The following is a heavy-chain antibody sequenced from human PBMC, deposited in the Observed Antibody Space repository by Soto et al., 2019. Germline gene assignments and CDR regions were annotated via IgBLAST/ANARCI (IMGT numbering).Heavy chain of an antibody. J-gene: IGHJ4*02. CDR2: IIPIFGTT. Sequence: GASVKVSCKASGGTFSSYAISWVRQAPGQGLEWMGGIIPIFGTTNYAQKFQGRVTITADESTSTAYMELSSLRSEDTAVYYCASWYSSGWYHCLSYWGQGTLVTVSS. V-gene: IGHV1-69*13. CDR3: ASWYSSGWYHCLSY. D-gene: IGHD6-19*01. CDR1: GGTFSSYA.